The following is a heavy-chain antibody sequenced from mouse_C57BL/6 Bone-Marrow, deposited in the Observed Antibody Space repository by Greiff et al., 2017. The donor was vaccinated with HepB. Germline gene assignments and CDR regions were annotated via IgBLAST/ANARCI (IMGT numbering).Heavy chain of an antibody. CDR3: ARQVYGSSWYFDV. CDR1: GFNIKNTY. Sequence: EVQRVESVAELVRPGASVKLSCTASGFNIKNTYMHWVKQRPEQGLEWIGRIDPANGNTKYAPKFQGKATITADTSSNTAYLQLSSLTSEDTAIYYCARQVYGSSWYFDVWGTGTTVTVSS. J-gene: IGHJ1*03. CDR2: IDPANGNT. D-gene: IGHD1-1*01. V-gene: IGHV14-3*01.